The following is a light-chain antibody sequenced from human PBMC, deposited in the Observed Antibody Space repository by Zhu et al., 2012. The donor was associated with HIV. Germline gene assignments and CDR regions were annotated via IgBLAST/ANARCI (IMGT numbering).Light chain of an antibody. J-gene: IGKJ1*01. CDR3: QQSFSTPWT. CDR2: AAS. V-gene: IGKV1-39*01. Sequence: DIQMTQSPSSLSATVGDRLTITCRASQTIGRYLNWYHQIPGKAPKLLIYAASSLQSGVPSRFSGSGSGTNFTLTISSLQPEDFATFTCQQSFSTPWTFGQGTTVEIK. CDR1: QTIGRY.